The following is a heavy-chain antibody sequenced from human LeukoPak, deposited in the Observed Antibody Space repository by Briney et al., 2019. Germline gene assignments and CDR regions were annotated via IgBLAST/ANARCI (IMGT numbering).Heavy chain of an antibody. Sequence: PGGSLRLSCAASGFTFGSYAMHWVRQAPGKGLEWVAVISYDGSNKYYADSVKGRFTISRDNSKNTLYLQMNSLRAEDTAVYYCARGWSWYFDYWGQGTLVTVSS. J-gene: IGHJ4*02. CDR1: GFTFGSYA. CDR2: ISYDGSNK. CDR3: ARGWSWYFDY. D-gene: IGHD2-8*01. V-gene: IGHV3-30-3*01.